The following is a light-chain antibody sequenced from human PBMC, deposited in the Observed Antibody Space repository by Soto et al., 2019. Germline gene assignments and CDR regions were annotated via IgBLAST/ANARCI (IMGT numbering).Light chain of an antibody. J-gene: IGLJ1*01. CDR3: SSYTSSSTLV. CDR2: EVS. CDR1: SSDVGGYNY. Sequence: QSVLTQPASVSGSPGQSITISCTGTSSDVGGYNYVSWYQQNPGKAPKLMIYEVSNRPSGVSNRFSGSKSGNTASLTISGLQAEDEAYYYCSSYTSSSTLVFGTGTKVTVL. V-gene: IGLV2-14*01.